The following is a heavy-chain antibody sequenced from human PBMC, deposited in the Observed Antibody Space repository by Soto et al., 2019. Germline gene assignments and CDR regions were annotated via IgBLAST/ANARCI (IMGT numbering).Heavy chain of an antibody. Sequence: GESLKISCKGSGYTFTNYWIGWVRQIPGKGLEWMGIIYPGDSGTRYSPSFQGQVTISADKSISTAYLQWSSLKASDSAMYYCARPTGSSWRGEYSDYWGQGTPVTVSS. V-gene: IGHV5-51*01. CDR1: GYTFTNYW. CDR3: ARPTGSSWRGEYSDY. J-gene: IGHJ4*01. CDR2: IYPGDSGT. D-gene: IGHD6-13*01.